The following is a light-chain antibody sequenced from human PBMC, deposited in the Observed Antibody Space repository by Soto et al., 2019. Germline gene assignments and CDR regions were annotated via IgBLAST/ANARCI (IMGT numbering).Light chain of an antibody. CDR2: LGS. J-gene: IGKJ4*01. CDR3: MQALQTPLT. Sequence: DIVMTQSPLSLPVTPGEPASISCRSSQSLLHSDSYNYLDWYLQKPGQSPQLLIYLGSNRASGVPDRFSGSGSGTDFTLKISRVEAEDVGIYYWMQALQTPLTFGGGTKVEIK. CDR1: QSLLHSDSYNY. V-gene: IGKV2-28*01.